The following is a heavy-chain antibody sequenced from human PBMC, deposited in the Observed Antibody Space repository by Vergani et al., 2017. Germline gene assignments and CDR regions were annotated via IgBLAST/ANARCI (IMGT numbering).Heavy chain of an antibody. J-gene: IGHJ6*02. V-gene: IGHV1-69*08. CDR2: IIPILGIA. CDR1: GGTFSSYT. Sequence: QVQLVQSGAEVKKPGSSVKVSCKASGGTFSSYTISRVRQAPGQGLEWMGRIIPILGIANYAQKFQGRVTITADKSTSTAYMELSSLRSEDTAVYYCARETVTVEPRGYSGYDFYYYYGMDVWGQGTTVTVSS. CDR3: ARETVTVEPRGYSGYDFYYYYGMDV. D-gene: IGHD5-12*01.